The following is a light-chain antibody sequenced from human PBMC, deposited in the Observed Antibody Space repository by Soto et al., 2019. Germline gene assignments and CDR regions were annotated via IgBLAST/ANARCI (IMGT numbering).Light chain of an antibody. CDR2: GAS. CDR1: QSVISSH. V-gene: IGKV3-20*01. J-gene: IGKJ4*01. Sequence: EIVLTQSPGTLSLSPGERATLSCRASQSVISSHLAWYQQKPAQAPRLLIYGASSRATGIPDRFSGSGSGTDFTLTISRLEPEDFAVYYCQQYGSSPRGTFGGGTKVEIK. CDR3: QQYGSSPRGT.